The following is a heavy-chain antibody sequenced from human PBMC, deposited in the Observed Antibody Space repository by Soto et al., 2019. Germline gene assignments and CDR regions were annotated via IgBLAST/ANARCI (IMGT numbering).Heavy chain of an antibody. CDR2: AIPVFGTT. Sequence: QVQLVQSGAEVRKPGSSVKVSCKASGDTFMYYAFTWVRQAPGQGLEWAGQAIPVFGTTNHAEKCQGRVTFSADESTNTSYKELSSLRFEETAVYFCARTYIAASRPTAPDPWGQGTLVTVSS. CDR3: ARTYIAASRPTAPDP. D-gene: IGHD6-13*01. V-gene: IGHV1-69*01. CDR1: GDTFMYYA. J-gene: IGHJ3*01.